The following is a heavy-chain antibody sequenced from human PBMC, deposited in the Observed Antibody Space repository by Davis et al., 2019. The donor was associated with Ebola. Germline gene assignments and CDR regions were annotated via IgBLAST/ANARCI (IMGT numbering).Heavy chain of an antibody. CDR2: INVAKGNT. CDR3: ARTFVGGWLFDY. Sequence: AASVKVSCKASGYTFSTYAIHWLRQAPRQRLEWMGLINVAKGNTKFSQKFQGRVTMTRDTSAGTAYMEMSSLTSEDTAVYFCARTFVGGWLFDYWGQGTLVTVSS. J-gene: IGHJ4*02. CDR1: GYTFSTYA. V-gene: IGHV1-3*01. D-gene: IGHD1-26*01.